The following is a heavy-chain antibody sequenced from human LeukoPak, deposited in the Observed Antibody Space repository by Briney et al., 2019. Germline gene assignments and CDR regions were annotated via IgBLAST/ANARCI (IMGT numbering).Heavy chain of an antibody. CDR1: GYTFTSYD. Sequence: ASVKVSCKASGYTFTSYDINWVRQATGQGLEWMGWMNPNSGNTGYAQKFQSRVTITRNTSISTAYMELSSLRSEDTAVYYCARATSGAAAPMGRAFDIWGQGTMVTVSS. CDR2: MNPNSGNT. CDR3: ARATSGAAAPMGRAFDI. J-gene: IGHJ3*02. V-gene: IGHV1-8*03. D-gene: IGHD6-13*01.